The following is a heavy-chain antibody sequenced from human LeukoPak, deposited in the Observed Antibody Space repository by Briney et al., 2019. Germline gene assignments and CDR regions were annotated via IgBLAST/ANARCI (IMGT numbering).Heavy chain of an antibody. CDR1: GFTFSSYA. V-gene: IGHV3-7*01. Sequence: PGGSLRLSCAASGFTFSSYAMSWVRQAPGKGLEWVANIKQDGSEKYYVDSVKGRFTISRDNDQNSLYLQMNSLRAEDTAVYYCARDQWLDYWGQGPLVPVSS. J-gene: IGHJ4*02. CDR2: IKQDGSEK. CDR3: ARDQWLDY. D-gene: IGHD5-12*01.